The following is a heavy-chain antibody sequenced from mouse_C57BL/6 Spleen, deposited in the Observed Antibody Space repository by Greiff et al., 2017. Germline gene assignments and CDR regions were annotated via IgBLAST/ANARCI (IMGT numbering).Heavy chain of an antibody. CDR3: ARDPPFDY. CDR2: ISDGGSYT. CDR1: GFTFSSYA. Sequence: DVQLVESGGGLVKPGGSLKLSCAASGFTFSSYAMSWVRQTPEKRLEWVATISDGGSYTYYPDNVKGRFTISRDNAKNNLYLQMSHLKSEDTAMYYCARDPPFDYWGQGTTLTVSS. J-gene: IGHJ2*01. V-gene: IGHV5-4*01.